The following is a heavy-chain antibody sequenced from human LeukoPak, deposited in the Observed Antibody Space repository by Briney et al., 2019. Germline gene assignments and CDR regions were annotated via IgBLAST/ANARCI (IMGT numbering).Heavy chain of an antibody. V-gene: IGHV3-23*01. CDR2: IIGGHYPT. D-gene: IGHD4-17*01. CDR1: GFSFSSFA. Sequence: GGSLRLSCAASGFSFSSFAMTWVRQAPGKGLEWVSSIIGGHYPTYNTDSVKGRFTISRDNSKNTLYLQMNSLRADDTAVYYCTKDPNGDYVGAFDPWGQGTLVTVSS. CDR3: TKDPNGDYVGAFDP. J-gene: IGHJ5*02.